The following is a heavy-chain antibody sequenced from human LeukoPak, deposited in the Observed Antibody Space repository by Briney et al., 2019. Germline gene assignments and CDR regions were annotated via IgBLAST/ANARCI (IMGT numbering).Heavy chain of an antibody. V-gene: IGHV5-51*01. CDR2: IYPGDSDT. CDR1: GYTFINYW. D-gene: IGHD5-12*01. J-gene: IGHJ4*02. CDR3: ASGGYGTFDS. Sequence: GESLKISCQVSGYTFINYWIGWVRQMPGKGLEWMGIIYPGDSDTRYSPSFHGQVIISADKSISTAYLQWNSLKASDTAMYYCASGGYGTFDSWGQGTLGTVSS.